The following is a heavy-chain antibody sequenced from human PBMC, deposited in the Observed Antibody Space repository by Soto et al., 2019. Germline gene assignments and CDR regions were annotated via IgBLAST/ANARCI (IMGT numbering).Heavy chain of an antibody. CDR2: TSFDGSSG. V-gene: IGHV3-30*18. CDR3: AKSPPAVAGYFDY. Sequence: QVQLVESGGGVVQPGRSLRLSCAASGFTFSSSGMHWVRQAPGKGLEWVAVTSFDGSSGYYADSVRGRFTISRDNSNNTLYLQMNSLRAEETAGYYCAKSPPAVAGYFDYWGQGTLVTVSS. J-gene: IGHJ4*02. D-gene: IGHD6-19*01. CDR1: GFTFSSSG.